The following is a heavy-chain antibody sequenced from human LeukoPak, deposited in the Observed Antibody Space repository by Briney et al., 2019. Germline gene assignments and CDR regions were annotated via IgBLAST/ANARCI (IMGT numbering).Heavy chain of an antibody. Sequence: GGSLRLSCAASGFTFNNYWMSWVRQAPGKGLEWVANIKQDGSEKNYVDSVKGRFTISRDNARNSLYLQMNSLRAEDTAVYYCAREPDIVVVPAAIFGEWGQGTLVTVSS. V-gene: IGHV3-7*01. CDR1: GFTFNNYW. D-gene: IGHD2-2*01. CDR3: AREPDIVVVPAAIFGE. CDR2: IKQDGSEK. J-gene: IGHJ4*02.